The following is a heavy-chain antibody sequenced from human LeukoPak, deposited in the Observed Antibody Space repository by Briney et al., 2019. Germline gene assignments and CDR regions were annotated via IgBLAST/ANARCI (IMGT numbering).Heavy chain of an antibody. CDR1: GFTFDDYG. D-gene: IGHD1-26*01. CDR3: ARQLRIAVGFMDV. V-gene: IGHV3-20*04. J-gene: IGHJ6*03. CDR2: INWNGGST. Sequence: GGSLRLSCAASGFTFDDYGMSWVGQAPGKGLEWVSGINWNGGSTGYADSVKGRFTISRDNAKNSLYLQMNSLRAEDTALYYCARQLRIAVGFMDVWGKGTTVTVSS.